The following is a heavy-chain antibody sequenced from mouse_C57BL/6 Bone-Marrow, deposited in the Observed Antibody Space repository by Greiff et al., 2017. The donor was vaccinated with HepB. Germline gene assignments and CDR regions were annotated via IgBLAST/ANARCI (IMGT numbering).Heavy chain of an antibody. CDR1: GFTFSDYG. J-gene: IGHJ4*01. V-gene: IGHV5-17*01. D-gene: IGHD2-2*01. CDR3: AKGRANLLWLRRDYAMDY. CDR2: ISSGSSTI. Sequence: EVMLVESGGGLVKPGGSLKLSCAASGFTFSDYGMHWVRQAPEKGLEWVAYISSGSSTIYYADTVKGRFTISRDNAKNTLFLQMTSLRSEDTAMYYCAKGRANLLWLRRDYAMDYWGQGTSVTVSS.